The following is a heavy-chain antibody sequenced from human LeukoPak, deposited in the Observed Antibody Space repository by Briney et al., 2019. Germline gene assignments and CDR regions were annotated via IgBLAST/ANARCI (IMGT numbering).Heavy chain of an antibody. CDR3: ARDRSRLRFGSNWFDP. V-gene: IGHV3-33*01. Sequence: GGSLRLSCAASGFTFSSYGMHWVRQAPGKGLEWVAVIWYDGSNKYYADSVKGRFTISRDNSKNTLYLQMNSLRAEDTAVYYCARDRSRLRFGSNWFDPWGQGTLVTVSS. CDR1: GFTFSSYG. D-gene: IGHD5-12*01. CDR2: IWYDGSNK. J-gene: IGHJ5*02.